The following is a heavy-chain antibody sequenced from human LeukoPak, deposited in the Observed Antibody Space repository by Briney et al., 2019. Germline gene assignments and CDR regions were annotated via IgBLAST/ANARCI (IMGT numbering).Heavy chain of an antibody. CDR2: ISAYNGNT. Sequence: ASVKVSCKASGYTFTSYGISWVRQAPGQGLEWMGWISAYNGNTNYAQKLQGRVTMTRDTSISTAYMELSRLRSDDTAVYYCARERRIVVVPAATPRFDYWGQGTLVTVSS. CDR3: ARERRIVVVPAATPRFDY. D-gene: IGHD2-2*01. J-gene: IGHJ4*02. CDR1: GYTFTSYG. V-gene: IGHV1-18*01.